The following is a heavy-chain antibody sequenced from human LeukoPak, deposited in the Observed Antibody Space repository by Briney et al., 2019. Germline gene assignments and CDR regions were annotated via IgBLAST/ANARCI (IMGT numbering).Heavy chain of an antibody. V-gene: IGHV6-1*01. CDR3: ARDSPYCSGGSCYSGIDC. D-gene: IGHD2-15*01. Sequence: SQTLSLTCAISGDSVSSNSAAWNWIRQSPSRGLEWLGRTYYRSKWYNDYAVSVKSRITINPDTSKNQFSLRLNSVTPEDTAVYYCARDSPYCSGGSCYSGIDCWGQGTLVTVSS. J-gene: IGHJ4*02. CDR1: GDSVSSNSAA. CDR2: TYYRSKWYN.